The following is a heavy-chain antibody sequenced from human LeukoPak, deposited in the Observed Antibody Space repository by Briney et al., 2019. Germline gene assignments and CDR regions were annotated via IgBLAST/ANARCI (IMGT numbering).Heavy chain of an antibody. J-gene: IGHJ3*02. CDR2: IYSGGST. CDR3: ARDVAYCGGDCGAFDI. D-gene: IGHD2-21*02. Sequence: GGSLRLSCAASGFTVSSNYMNWVRQAPGKGLVWVSVIYSGGSTYYADSVKGRFTISRHNSKNTLYLQMNSLRIEDTAVYYCARDVAYCGGDCGAFDIWGQGTMVTVSS. CDR1: GFTVSSNY. V-gene: IGHV3-53*04.